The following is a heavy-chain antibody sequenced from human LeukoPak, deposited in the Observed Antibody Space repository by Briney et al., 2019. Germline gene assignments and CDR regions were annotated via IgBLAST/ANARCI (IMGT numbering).Heavy chain of an antibody. V-gene: IGHV1-46*01. CDR3: ARTLSADYYDSSGLDY. CDR1: GYTFTSYY. CDR2: INPSGGST. D-gene: IGHD3-22*01. Sequence: ASVKVSCKASGYTFTSYYMHWVRQAPGQGLEWMGIINPSGGSTSYAQKFQGRVTMTRDMSTSTVYMELSSLRSEDTAVYYCARTLSADYYDSSGLDYWGRGTLVIVSS. J-gene: IGHJ4*02.